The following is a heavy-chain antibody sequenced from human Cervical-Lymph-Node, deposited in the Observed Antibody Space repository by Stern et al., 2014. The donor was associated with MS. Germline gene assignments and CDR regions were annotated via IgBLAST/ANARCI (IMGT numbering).Heavy chain of an antibody. CDR1: GFTFGSCA. Sequence: VQLVESGGGVVQPGRPLRLSCAASGFTFGSCAMHWVRQAPGKGLEWVAGISYDGSNKYYADSVKGRFTVSRDSSQNTLHLQMSRLRAEDTAVYYCAKDRQYLTYVFDHWGQGSLVTVSS. J-gene: IGHJ5*02. V-gene: IGHV3-30*18. CDR2: ISYDGSNK. CDR3: AKDRQYLTYVFDH. D-gene: IGHD2/OR15-2a*01.